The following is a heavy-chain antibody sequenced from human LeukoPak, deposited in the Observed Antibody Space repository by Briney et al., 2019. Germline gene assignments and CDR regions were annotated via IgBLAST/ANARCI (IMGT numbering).Heavy chain of an antibody. J-gene: IGHJ5*02. D-gene: IGHD3-10*01. CDR1: GGSISSHY. CDR3: ARYYGSGSYYRRAPTNWFDP. CDR2: INHSGST. Sequence: SETLSLTCTVSGGSISSHYWSWIRQPPGKGLEWIGEINHSGSTNYNPSLKSRVTISVDTSKNQFSLKLSSVTAADTAVYYCARYYGSGSYYRRAPTNWFDPWGQGTLVTVSS. V-gene: IGHV4-34*01.